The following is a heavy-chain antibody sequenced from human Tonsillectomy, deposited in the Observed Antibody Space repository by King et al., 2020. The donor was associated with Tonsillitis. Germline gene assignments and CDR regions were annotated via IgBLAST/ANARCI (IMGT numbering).Heavy chain of an antibody. V-gene: IGHV1-46*01. D-gene: IGHD2-2*01. Sequence: QLVQSGAEVKKPGASVKVSCKASGYTFTSYYMHWVRQAPGQGLEWMGIINPSGGSTSYAQKFQGRVTMTRDTSTSTVYMELSSLRSEDTAVYYCARELRGSDIVVVPAASGALHRYGMDVWGQGTTVTVSS. J-gene: IGHJ6*02. CDR3: ARELRGSDIVVVPAASGALHRYGMDV. CDR1: GYTFTSYY. CDR2: INPSGGST.